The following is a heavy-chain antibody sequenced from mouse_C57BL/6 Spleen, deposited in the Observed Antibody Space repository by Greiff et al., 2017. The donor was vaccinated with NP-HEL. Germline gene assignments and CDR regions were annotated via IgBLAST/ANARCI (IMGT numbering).Heavy chain of an antibody. J-gene: IGHJ4*01. CDR1: GFTFSDYG. CDR3: ARRKTTVVAPVDYAMGY. V-gene: IGHV5-17*01. D-gene: IGHD1-1*01. CDR2: ISSGSSTI. Sequence: EVKLVESGGGLVKPGGSLKLSCAASGFTFSDYGMHWVRQAPEKGLEWVAYISSGSSTIYYADTVKGRFTISRDNAKNTLFLQMTSLRSEDTAMYYCARRKTTVVAPVDYAMGYWGQGTSVTVSS.